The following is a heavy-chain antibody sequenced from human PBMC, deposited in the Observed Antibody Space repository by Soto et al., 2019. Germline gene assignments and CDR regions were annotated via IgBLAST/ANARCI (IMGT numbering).Heavy chain of an antibody. Sequence: GGSLRLSCAASGFTFSSYAMSWVRQAPGKGLEWVSAISGSGGSTYYADSVKGRFTISRDNSKNSLYLQMNSLRDEDTAVYYYERDSGDCYGPIEYWGQGTLVTVSS. CDR2: ISGSGGST. CDR3: ERDSGDCYGPIEY. J-gene: IGHJ4*02. D-gene: IGHD2-21*02. CDR1: GFTFSSYA. V-gene: IGHV3-23*01.